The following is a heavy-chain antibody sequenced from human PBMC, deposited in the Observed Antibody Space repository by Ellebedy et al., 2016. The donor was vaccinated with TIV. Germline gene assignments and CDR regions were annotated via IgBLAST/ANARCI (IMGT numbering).Heavy chain of an antibody. CDR2: IYYSGST. Sequence: MPGGSLRLSCTVSGGSISSYYWSWIQQPPGKGLEWIGYIYYSGSTNYNPSLKSRVTISVDTSKNQFSLKLSSVTAADTAVYYCARQGGTGSGSYYKGWGQGTLVTVSS. D-gene: IGHD3-10*01. J-gene: IGHJ4*02. CDR1: GGSISSYY. V-gene: IGHV4-59*08. CDR3: ARQGGTGSGSYYKG.